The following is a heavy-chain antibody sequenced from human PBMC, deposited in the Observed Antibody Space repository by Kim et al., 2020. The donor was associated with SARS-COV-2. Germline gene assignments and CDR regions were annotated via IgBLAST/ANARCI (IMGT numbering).Heavy chain of an antibody. CDR3: AKDHPSPGWPTFGD. D-gene: IGHD6-19*01. J-gene: IGHJ4*02. V-gene: IGHV3-23*01. CDR1: GFAVYRFA. Sequence: GESLKISCAASGFAVYRFAMNWVRQAPGKGLEWISAITNNNGKTYYQDSVKGRFTISRDESKNIVYLHMNSLRVEDTAVYYCAKDHPSPGWPTFGDWGQGTLVAVSS. CDR2: ITNNNGKT.